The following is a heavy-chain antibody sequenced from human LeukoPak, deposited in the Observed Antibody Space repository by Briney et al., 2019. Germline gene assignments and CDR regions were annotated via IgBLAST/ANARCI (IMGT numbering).Heavy chain of an antibody. D-gene: IGHD3-16*01. CDR2: INPSGGST. CDR1: GYTFTSYY. CDR3: ARGLGAPSYYYYYYGMDV. J-gene: IGHJ6*02. V-gene: IGHV1-46*01. Sequence: GASVKVSCKASGYTFTSYYMHWVRQAPGQGLEWMGIINPSGGSTNYAQKFQGRVTMTRNTSISTAYVELSSLRSEDTAVYYCARGLGAPSYYYYYYGMDVWGQGTTVTVSS.